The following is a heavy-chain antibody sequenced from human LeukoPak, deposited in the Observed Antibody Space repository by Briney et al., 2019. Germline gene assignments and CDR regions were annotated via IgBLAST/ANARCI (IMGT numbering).Heavy chain of an antibody. CDR3: ARPGSASGYWVQ. J-gene: IGHJ4*02. V-gene: IGHV3-66*01. D-gene: IGHD3-3*01. CDR1: GFSVTNNY. CDR2: IHSDGRT. Sequence: GGSLRLSCEAFGFSVTNNYLSWVRQPPGKGLEWVSVIHSDGRTKYAASVRDRFTISRDPAKNTVYLQMNSLRVDDTAAYYCARPGSASGYWVQWGQGTLVTVSS.